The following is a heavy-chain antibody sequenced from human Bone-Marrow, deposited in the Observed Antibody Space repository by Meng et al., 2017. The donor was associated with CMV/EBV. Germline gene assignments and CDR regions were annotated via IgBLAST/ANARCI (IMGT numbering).Heavy chain of an antibody. CDR1: GFTFSSCG. V-gene: IGHV3-30*02. J-gene: IGHJ4*02. CDR2: IRYDGSNK. Sequence: GGSLRLSCAASGFTFSSCGMHWVRQAPGKGLEWVAFIRYDGSNKNYADSVKGRFTISRDNSKNTMYLQMNSLRAEDTAVYYCEKDPPGRWRQGGGYWGEGTLVTVSS. D-gene: IGHD5-24*01. CDR3: EKDPPGRWRQGGGY.